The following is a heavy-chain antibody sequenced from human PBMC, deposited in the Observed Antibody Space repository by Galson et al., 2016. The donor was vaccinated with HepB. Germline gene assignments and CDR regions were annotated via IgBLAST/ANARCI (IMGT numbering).Heavy chain of an antibody. CDR3: AGGLLNIDCSGGSCSTFAY. V-gene: IGHV4-31*03. Sequence: TLSLTCTVSGGSISRGTYYWSWIRQHPGKGLEWIGYIYYSGTTYYNPSLKSRLTISVDTSKNQFSLKLSSVTAADTAVYYCAGGLLNIDCSGGSCSTFAYWGQGILVTVSS. J-gene: IGHJ4*02. CDR2: IYYSGTT. D-gene: IGHD2-15*01. CDR1: GGSISRGTYY.